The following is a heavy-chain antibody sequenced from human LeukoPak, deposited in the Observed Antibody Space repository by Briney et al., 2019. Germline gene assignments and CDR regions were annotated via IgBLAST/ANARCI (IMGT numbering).Heavy chain of an antibody. D-gene: IGHD3-22*01. CDR1: GFTFSSYS. Sequence: GGSLRLSCAASGFTFSSYSMNWVRQAPGKGLEWVSVISGSGGSTYYADSVKGRFTISRDNSKNTLYLQMNSLRAEDTAVYYCAKHLYYFDSSGCDYWGQGTLVTVSS. CDR3: AKHLYYFDSSGCDY. J-gene: IGHJ4*02. V-gene: IGHV3-23*01. CDR2: ISGSGGST.